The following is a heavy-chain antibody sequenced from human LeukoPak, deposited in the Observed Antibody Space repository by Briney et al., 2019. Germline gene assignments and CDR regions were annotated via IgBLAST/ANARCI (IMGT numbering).Heavy chain of an antibody. CDR1: GFSFSSYS. D-gene: IGHD6-19*01. Sequence: GGSLRLSCADSGFSFSSYSMNWVRQAPEAGLEWGSCISGSSRYIYYSDSVKGRFTISRDNAKNSLYLQMNSLRAEDTAVYYCARDEYSSGWYLGQGTLVTVSS. J-gene: IGHJ1*01. V-gene: IGHV3-21*01. CDR3: ARDEYSSGWY. CDR2: ISGSSRYI.